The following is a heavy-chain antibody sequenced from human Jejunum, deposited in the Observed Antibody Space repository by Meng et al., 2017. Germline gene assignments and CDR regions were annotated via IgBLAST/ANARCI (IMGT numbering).Heavy chain of an antibody. CDR1: GDSIRSGGYF. V-gene: IGHV4-31*03. J-gene: IGHJ1*01. Sequence: LESGPGLGQPSPPLSLPCSVSGDSIRSGGYFWSWIRQLPGKGLEWIGYIYYTGSAYYNPSLKSRVTISVDTSKNQFSLKVTSVTAADTAVYYCAKVLTTVSNRQTEYFHHWGQGTLVTVSS. CDR2: IYYTGSA. D-gene: IGHD4-17*01. CDR3: AKVLTTVSNRQTEYFHH.